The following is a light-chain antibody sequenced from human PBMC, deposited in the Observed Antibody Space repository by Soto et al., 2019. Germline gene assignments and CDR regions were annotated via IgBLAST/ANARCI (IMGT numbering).Light chain of an antibody. CDR2: DAS. V-gene: IGKV3-11*01. CDR3: QQRSNWLRT. Sequence: EIVLTQSPVTLSLSPGERATLSCRARQSIASSYLAWYQQKPGQAPRLLFYDASNRATGIPARFSGSGSGTDFTLTISSLEPEDFAVYYCQQRSNWLRTFGQGTRLEIK. CDR1: QSIASSY. J-gene: IGKJ5*01.